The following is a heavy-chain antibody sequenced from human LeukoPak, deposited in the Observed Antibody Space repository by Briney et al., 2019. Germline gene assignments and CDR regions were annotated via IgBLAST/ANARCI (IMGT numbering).Heavy chain of an antibody. J-gene: IGHJ2*01. V-gene: IGHV1-69*13. D-gene: IGHD4-17*01. Sequence: GASVKVSCKASGGTFSNYAISWVRQAPGQGPEWMGGIIPMYGTTNSAQKFQGRVTITADESTSTAYMELSSLRSEDTAVYYCARESTTGGRYFDLWGRGTLVTVSS. CDR3: ARESTTGGRYFDL. CDR1: GGTFSNYA. CDR2: IIPMYGTT.